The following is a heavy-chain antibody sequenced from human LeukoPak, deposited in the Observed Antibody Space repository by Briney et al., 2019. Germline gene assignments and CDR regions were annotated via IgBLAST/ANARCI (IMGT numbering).Heavy chain of an antibody. J-gene: IGHJ4*02. Sequence: ASVKVSCKPSGYTXTGYYMHTVRQTPGQGPEWMEWINPNSGGTNYAQKFQGRVTMTRYTSISTAYMELSMLRSDDTAVYYCARDLGPPAPFDYWGQGTLVTVSS. CDR3: ARDLGPPAPFDY. CDR1: GYTXTGYY. D-gene: IGHD1-26*01. V-gene: IGHV1-2*02. CDR2: INPNSGGT.